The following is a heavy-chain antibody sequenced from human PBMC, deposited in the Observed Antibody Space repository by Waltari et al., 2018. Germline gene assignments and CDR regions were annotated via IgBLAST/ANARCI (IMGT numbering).Heavy chain of an antibody. CDR2: TYYMSKLYN. D-gene: IGHD3-10*01. V-gene: IGHV6-1*01. CDR1: GDSVSSSSGA. Sequence: QVQLQQSGPGLVKPSQTLSLTCAISGDSVSSSSGAWNWIRQSPSRGLEWLGRTYYMSKLYNDLSVPVKGGIHINPDTFKNQFSLQLNFVTPQDTAVYYCARGPNYYGSGSYYNWFDPWGQGTLVTVSS. J-gene: IGHJ5*02. CDR3: ARGPNYYGSGSYYNWFDP.